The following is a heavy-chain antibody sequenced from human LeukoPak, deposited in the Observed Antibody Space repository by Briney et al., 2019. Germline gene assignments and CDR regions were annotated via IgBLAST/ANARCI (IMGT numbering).Heavy chain of an antibody. Sequence: PSETLSLTCTVSGGSISSYYWSWIRQPPGKGREWIGYIYYSGSTNYNPSLKSRVTISVATSKNQFSLKLRSVTAADTAVYYCARAAAGPEPSFQHWGQGTLVTVSS. CDR3: ARAAAGPEPSFQH. CDR2: IYYSGST. CDR1: GGSISSYY. V-gene: IGHV4-59*01. D-gene: IGHD6-13*01. J-gene: IGHJ1*01.